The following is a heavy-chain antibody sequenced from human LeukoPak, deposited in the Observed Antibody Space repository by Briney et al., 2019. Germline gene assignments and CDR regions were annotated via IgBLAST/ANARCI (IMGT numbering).Heavy chain of an antibody. CDR3: ARGRGRDYDFWSGYPNFDY. Sequence: ASVKVSCKASGGTFSSYAISWVRQAPGQGLEWMGGIIPIFGTANYAQKFQGRVTITSDESTSTAYMELSSLRSEDTAVYYCARGRGRDYDFWSGYPNFDYWGQGTLVTVSS. CDR1: GGTFSSYA. V-gene: IGHV1-69*13. J-gene: IGHJ4*02. D-gene: IGHD3-3*01. CDR2: IIPIFGTA.